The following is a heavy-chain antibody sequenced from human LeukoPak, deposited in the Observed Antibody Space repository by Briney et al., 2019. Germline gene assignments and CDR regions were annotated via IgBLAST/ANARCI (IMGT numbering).Heavy chain of an antibody. D-gene: IGHD2-21*02. CDR1: GFTFSTYG. CDR3: AKEELSYCGGDCYSSGYFDL. V-gene: IGHV3-30*18. Sequence: GWSLRLSCAASGFTFSTYGMHWVRQPPGKGLEWVALISYDGNNIYYGDSVKGRFTISRDNSKNTPYLQMNSLSPDDKAGYFCAKEELSYCGGDCYSSGYFDLWGRGTLVTVSS. J-gene: IGHJ2*01. CDR2: ISYDGNNI.